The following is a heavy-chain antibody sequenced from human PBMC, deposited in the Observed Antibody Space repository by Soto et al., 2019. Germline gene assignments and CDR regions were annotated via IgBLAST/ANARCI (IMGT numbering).Heavy chain of an antibody. J-gene: IGHJ6*02. D-gene: IGHD3-3*01. Sequence: QVQLVQSGAEVKKPGSSVKVSCKASGGTFSSYAISWVRQAPGQGLEWMGGIIPIFGTANYAQKFQGRVTITADESTSTAYMGLSSLRSEDTAVYYCAGRFLEWLSEPHYYYYYGMDVWGQGTTVTVSS. CDR2: IIPIFGTA. V-gene: IGHV1-69*01. CDR3: AGRFLEWLSEPHYYYYYGMDV. CDR1: GGTFSSYA.